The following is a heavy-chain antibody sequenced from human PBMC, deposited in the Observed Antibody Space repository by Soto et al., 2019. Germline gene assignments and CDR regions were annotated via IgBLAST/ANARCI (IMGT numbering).Heavy chain of an antibody. CDR1: GYTFNTYF. CDR2: ISPHNCNT. J-gene: IGHJ4*02. V-gene: IGHV1-18*01. CDR3: ARDTGNSFDD. Sequence: HVQLVQSGGELKKPGASVKVSCNTSGYTFNTYFITWVRQAPGQGLEWMGWISPHNCNTNYAEKFQGRVTMTADTITKTAYMEMRNLRIDDTAVYYCARDTGNSFDDWGQGTPVTVSS.